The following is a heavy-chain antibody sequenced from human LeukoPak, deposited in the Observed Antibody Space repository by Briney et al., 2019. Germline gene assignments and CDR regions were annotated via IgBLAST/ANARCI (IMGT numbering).Heavy chain of an antibody. Sequence: GGSLRLSCAASGFAFSNQAMGWVRQASGKGLEWVSAISDSGGSRYYADSVKGRFTISRDNSKNTLFLQMNSLRAEDTAVYYCAKDARRTSGWYFFDYWGQGTRVTVSS. D-gene: IGHD6-19*01. V-gene: IGHV3-23*01. CDR2: ISDSGGSR. CDR1: GFAFSNQA. CDR3: AKDARRTSGWYFFDY. J-gene: IGHJ4*02.